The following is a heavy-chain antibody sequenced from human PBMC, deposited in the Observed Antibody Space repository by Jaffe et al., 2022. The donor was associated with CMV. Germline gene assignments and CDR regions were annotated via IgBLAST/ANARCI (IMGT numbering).Heavy chain of an antibody. J-gene: IGHJ4*02. CDR2: MNHSGTT. V-gene: IGHV4-34*01. CDR1: GGSVNGYY. CDR3: SRGAGSGFYEH. D-gene: IGHD3-3*01. Sequence: QVQLQQWGAGLLKLSETLSLTCAVSGGSVNGYYWTWIRQSPGKGLEWIGEMNHSGTTTYIPSLKSRVTISRDTSKNQVSLSLQSVTAADTAVYFCSRGAGSGFYEHWGQGTLVTVSS.